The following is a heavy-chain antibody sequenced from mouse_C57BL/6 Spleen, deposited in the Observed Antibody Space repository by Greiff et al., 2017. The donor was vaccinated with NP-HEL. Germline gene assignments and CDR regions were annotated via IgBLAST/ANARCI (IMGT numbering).Heavy chain of an antibody. J-gene: IGHJ4*01. CDR3: ARRITTAVATGAMDY. CDR2: IYPGGGYT. D-gene: IGHD1-1*01. V-gene: IGHV1-63*01. Sequence: VKLVESGAELVRPGTSVKMSCKASGYTFTNYWIGWAKQRPGHGLEWIGDIYPGGGYTNYNEKFKGKATLTADKSSSTAYMQFSSLTSEDSAIYYCARRITTAVATGAMDYWGQGTSVTVSS. CDR1: GYTFTNYW.